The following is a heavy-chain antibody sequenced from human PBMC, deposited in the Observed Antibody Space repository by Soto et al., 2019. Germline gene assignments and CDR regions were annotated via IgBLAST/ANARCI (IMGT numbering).Heavy chain of an antibody. CDR2: IWYDGSNK. CDR1: GFTFSSYG. CDR3: ARGVDYDILTGYYKTDSNWFDP. Sequence: QVQLVESGGGVVQPGRSLRLSCAASGFTFSSYGMHWVRQAPGKGLEWVAVIWYDGSNKYYADSVKGRFTISRDNSKNTLCLQMNSLRAEDTAVYYCARGVDYDILTGYYKTDSNWFDPWGQGTLVTVSS. D-gene: IGHD3-9*01. V-gene: IGHV3-33*01. J-gene: IGHJ5*02.